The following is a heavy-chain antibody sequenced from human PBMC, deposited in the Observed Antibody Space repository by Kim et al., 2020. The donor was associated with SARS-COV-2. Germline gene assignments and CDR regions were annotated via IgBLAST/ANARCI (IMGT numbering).Heavy chain of an antibody. Sequence: GGSLRLSCAASGFTFSSYAMSWVRQAPGKGLEWVSVIYSAGSSTYYADSVKGRFTISRDKSKNTLSLQMNSLRAEDTAVYYCAKDFSTSGSYYEGDFGYWGQGALVTLSS. CDR3: AKDFSTSGSYYEGDFGY. CDR2: IYSAGSST. V-gene: IGHV3-23*03. J-gene: IGHJ4*02. CDR1: GFTFSSYA. D-gene: IGHD1-26*01.